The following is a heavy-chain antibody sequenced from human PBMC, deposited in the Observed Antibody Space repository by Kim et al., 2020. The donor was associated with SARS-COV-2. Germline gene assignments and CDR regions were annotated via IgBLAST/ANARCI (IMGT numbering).Heavy chain of an antibody. D-gene: IGHD2-8*01. CDR2: TFYNGYA. Sequence: SETLSLTCSVSGDPINSGSYYWAWIRQPPGKGLEWIGSTFYNGYAYYNSSLQSRVTISVDLSKNSFSLRMTSVTAADTAVYYCARHPYGVYYGIDVWGPGTTVTVSS. V-gene: IGHV4-39*02. J-gene: IGHJ6*02. CDR1: GDPINSGSYY. CDR3: ARHPYGVYYGIDV.